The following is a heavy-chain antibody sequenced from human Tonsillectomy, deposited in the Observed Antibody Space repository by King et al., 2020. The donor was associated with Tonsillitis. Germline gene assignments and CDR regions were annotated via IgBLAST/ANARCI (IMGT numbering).Heavy chain of an antibody. D-gene: IGHD2-2*02. Sequence: VQLVESGGGLVKPGGSLRLSCAASGFTFSSYSMNWVRQAPGKGLEWVSSISSSGYYMYYADSVKGRFTISRDNTKNSLYLQMGSLRAEATAVYYCAPVLDRYCSSASCYTLPDYWGQGTLVTVSS. CDR2: ISSSGYYM. CDR1: GFTFSSYS. CDR3: APVLDRYCSSASCYTLPDY. V-gene: IGHV3-21*01. J-gene: IGHJ4*02.